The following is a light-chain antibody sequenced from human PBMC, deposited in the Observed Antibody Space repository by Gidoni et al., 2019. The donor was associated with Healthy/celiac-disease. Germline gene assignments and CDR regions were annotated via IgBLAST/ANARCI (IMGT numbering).Light chain of an antibody. CDR3: QVWDSSTAVV. V-gene: IGLV3-9*01. J-gene: IGLJ2*01. CDR2: RDS. CDR1: NIGSKK. Sequence: SYELTQPPSVSVAPGQTARITCGGNNIGSKKVHWYQQKPGQAPVLVIYRDSNRPSGIPERFSGSNSGNTATRTISRAQAGDEADYYCQVWDSSTAVVFGGGTKLTVL.